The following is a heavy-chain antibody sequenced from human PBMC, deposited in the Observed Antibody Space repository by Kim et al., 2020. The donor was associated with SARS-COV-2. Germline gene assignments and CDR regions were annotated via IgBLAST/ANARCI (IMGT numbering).Heavy chain of an antibody. CDR2: IIRNGGST. CDR1: GFTFDDYG. D-gene: IGHD6-19*01. V-gene: IGHV3-20*04. CDR3: ARGYISGPFDC. Sequence: GGSLRLSCAASGFTFDDYGMSWVCQAPGKGLEWVSGIIRNGGSTGYADSVKGRFTISRDNAKNSLYLQMNSLGAEDTALYYCARGYISGPFDCWGQGTLGTVSS. J-gene: IGHJ4*02.